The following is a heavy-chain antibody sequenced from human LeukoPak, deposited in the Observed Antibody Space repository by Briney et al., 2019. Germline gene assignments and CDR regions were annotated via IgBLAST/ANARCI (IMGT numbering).Heavy chain of an antibody. Sequence: PGGSLSFSVAALGFTFGGYARSWSAKPPGKGLRWFSAISGSGGSTYYADSVKGRFTISRDNSKNTLYLQMNSLRAEDTAVYYCQPMATITEPFDYWGQGTLVTVSS. CDR2: ISGSGGST. V-gene: IGHV3-23*01. D-gene: IGHD5-24*01. CDR1: GFTFGGYA. CDR3: QPMATITEPFDY. J-gene: IGHJ4*02.